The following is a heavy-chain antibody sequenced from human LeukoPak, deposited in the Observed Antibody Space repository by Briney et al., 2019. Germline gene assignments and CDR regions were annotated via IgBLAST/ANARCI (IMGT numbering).Heavy chain of an antibody. Sequence: PGGSLRLSCAASGFTFSSYGMHWVRQAPGKGLEWVAFIRYDGSNKYYADSVKGRFTISRDNSKNTLYLQMNSLRAEDTAVYYCAKDHYYDSSGYATYYYFPMDVWGKGTKVTVSS. CDR1: GFTFSSYG. CDR2: IRYDGSNK. J-gene: IGHJ6*04. D-gene: IGHD3-22*01. V-gene: IGHV3-30*02. CDR3: AKDHYYDSSGYATYYYFPMDV.